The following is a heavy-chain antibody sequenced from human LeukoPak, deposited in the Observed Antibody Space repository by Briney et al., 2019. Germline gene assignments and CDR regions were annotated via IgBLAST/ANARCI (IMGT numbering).Heavy chain of an antibody. CDR3: ARGPGVFFSSTSCYLVLRMFDY. J-gene: IGHJ4*02. V-gene: IGHV4-34*01. Sequence: SETLSLTCAVYGGSFSGYYWSWIRQPPGKGLEWIGEINHSGSTNYNPSLKSRVTISVDTSKNQFSLKLSSVTAADTAVYYCARGPGVFFSSTSCYLVLRMFDYWGQGTLVTVSS. CDR1: GGSFSGYY. D-gene: IGHD2-2*01. CDR2: INHSGST.